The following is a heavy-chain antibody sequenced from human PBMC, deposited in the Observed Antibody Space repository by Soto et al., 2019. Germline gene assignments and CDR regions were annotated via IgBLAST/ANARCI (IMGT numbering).Heavy chain of an antibody. CDR2: ISGSGGST. CDR3: AKEPTYYDFWSGYYTGTNYFDY. J-gene: IGHJ4*02. CDR1: GFTFSSYA. V-gene: IGHV3-23*01. Sequence: PVGSLRLSCAASGFTFSSYAMSWVRQAPGKGLEWVSAISGSGGSTYYADSVKGRFTISRDNSKNTLYLQMNSLRAEDTAVYYCAKEPTYYDFWSGYYTGTNYFDYWGQGTLVTVSS. D-gene: IGHD3-3*01.